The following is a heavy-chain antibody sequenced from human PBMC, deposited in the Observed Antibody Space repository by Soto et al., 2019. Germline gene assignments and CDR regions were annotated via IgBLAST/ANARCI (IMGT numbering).Heavy chain of an antibody. J-gene: IGHJ4*02. D-gene: IGHD3-16*02. CDR1: GGSISSYD. V-gene: IGHV4-59*01. CDR2: IYYSGST. CDR3: ARGDYIWGSYRLVY. Sequence: QVQLQELGPGLVKPSETLSLTCTVSGGSISSYDWSWIRQPPGKGLEWIGYIYYSGSTNYNPSLKSRVTISVDTSKNQFSLKLSSVTAADTAVYYCARGDYIWGSYRLVYWGQGTLVTVSS.